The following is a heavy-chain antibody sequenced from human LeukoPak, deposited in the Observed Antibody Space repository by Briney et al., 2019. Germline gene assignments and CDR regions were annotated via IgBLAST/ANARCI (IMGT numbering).Heavy chain of an antibody. CDR3: ARDGEMTTKLYYFDC. CDR2: INPNSGGT. D-gene: IGHD5-24*01. Sequence: ASVKVSCKASGYTFTGYYMHWVRQAPGQGLEWMGWINPNSGGTNYAQKFQGRVTMTRDTSISTAYMELSSLRSEDTAVYYCARDGEMTTKLYYFDCWGQGTLVTVSS. CDR1: GYTFTGYY. J-gene: IGHJ4*02. V-gene: IGHV1-2*02.